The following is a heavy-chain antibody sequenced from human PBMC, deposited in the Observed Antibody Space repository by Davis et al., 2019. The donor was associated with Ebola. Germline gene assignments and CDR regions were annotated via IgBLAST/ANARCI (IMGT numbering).Heavy chain of an antibody. Sequence: ASVKVSCKASGGTFSSYAISWVRQAPGQGLEWMGWISAYNGNTNYAQKLQGRVTMTTDTSTSTAYMELRSLRSDDTAVYYCARCRIGNYYYYYGMDVWGQGTTVTVSS. V-gene: IGHV1-18*01. CDR2: ISAYNGNT. J-gene: IGHJ6*02. CDR3: ARCRIGNYYYYYGMDV. D-gene: IGHD1-14*01. CDR1: GGTFSSYA.